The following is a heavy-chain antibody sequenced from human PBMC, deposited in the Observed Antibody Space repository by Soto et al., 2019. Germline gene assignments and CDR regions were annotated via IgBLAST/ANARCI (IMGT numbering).Heavy chain of an antibody. CDR2: IIPIFGTA. CDR3: ARDQLYCSGGSCILNNWFDP. CDR1: GGTFRSYA. V-gene: IGHV1-69*13. Sequence: ASVKVSCKASGGTFRSYAISWVRQAPGQGLEWMGGIIPIFGTANYAQKFQGRVTITADESTSTAYMELSSLRSEDTAVYYCARDQLYCSGGSCILNNWFDPWGQGTLVTVSS. J-gene: IGHJ5*02. D-gene: IGHD2-15*01.